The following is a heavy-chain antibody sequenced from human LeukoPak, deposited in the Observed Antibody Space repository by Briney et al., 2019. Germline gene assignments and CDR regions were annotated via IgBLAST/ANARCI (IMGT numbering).Heavy chain of an antibody. J-gene: IGHJ5*02. CDR3: ARGPTGTTSAWFDP. V-gene: IGHV1-8*03. Sequence: ASVKVSCKASGYTFTSYDINWVRQATGQGLEWMGWMNPNSGNTGYAQKFQGRVTITRNTSISTAYMELSSLRSEDTAVYYCARGPTGTTSAWFDPWGQGTLVTVSS. D-gene: IGHD1-7*01. CDR1: GYTFTSYD. CDR2: MNPNSGNT.